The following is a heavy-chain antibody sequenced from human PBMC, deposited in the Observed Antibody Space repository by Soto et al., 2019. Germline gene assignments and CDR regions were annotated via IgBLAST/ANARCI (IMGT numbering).Heavy chain of an antibody. J-gene: IGHJ4*02. CDR2: ISGSGGST. CDR3: AGPIVATYLYYFDY. Sequence: EVQLLESGGGLVQPGGSLRLSCAASGFTFSSYAMSWVRQAPGKGLEWVSAISGSGGSTYYADSVKGRFTISRDNSKNTLYMQMNSLRAEDTAVYYCAGPIVATYLYYFDYWGQGTLVTVSS. CDR1: GFTFSSYA. V-gene: IGHV3-23*01. D-gene: IGHD5-12*01.